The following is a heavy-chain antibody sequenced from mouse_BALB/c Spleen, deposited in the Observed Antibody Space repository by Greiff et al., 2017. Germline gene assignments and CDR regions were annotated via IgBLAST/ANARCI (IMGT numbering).Heavy chain of an antibody. CDR2: IRNKANGYTT. V-gene: IGHV7-3*02. CDR3: ARDEKD. CDR1: GFTFTDYY. J-gene: IGHJ3*01. Sequence: EVMLVESGGGLVKPGGSLKLSCATSGFTFTDYYMSWVRQPPGKALEWLGFIRNKANGYTTEYSASVKGRFTISRDNSQSILYLQMNTLRAEDSATYYCARDEKDWGQGTLVTVSA.